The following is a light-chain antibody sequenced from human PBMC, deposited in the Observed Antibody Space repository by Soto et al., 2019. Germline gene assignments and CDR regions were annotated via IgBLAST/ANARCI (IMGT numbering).Light chain of an antibody. CDR2: EVS. Sequence: QSALTQPPSASGSPGQSVTISCTGTSSDVGGYNYVSWYQQHPGKAPKLMIYEVSKRPSGVPDRFSGSKSGNTASLTVSGLQAEDEADYYCSYYARSNNRVFGTGTKLTVL. V-gene: IGLV2-8*01. CDR3: SYYARSNNRV. CDR1: SSDVGGYNY. J-gene: IGLJ1*01.